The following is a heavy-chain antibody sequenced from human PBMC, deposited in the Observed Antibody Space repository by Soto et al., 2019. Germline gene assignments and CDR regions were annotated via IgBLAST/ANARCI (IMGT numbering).Heavy chain of an antibody. D-gene: IGHD4-4*01. CDR3: ARDRNPTPGNRDNWFDP. V-gene: IGHV1-69*04. CDR2: IIPILGIA. Sequence: ASVKVSCKASGGTFSSYTISWVRQAPGQGLEWMGRIIPILGIANYAQKFQGRVTITADKSTSTAYMELSSLRSEDTAVYYCARDRNPTPGNRDNWFDPWGQGTLVTVSS. CDR1: GGTFSSYT. J-gene: IGHJ5*02.